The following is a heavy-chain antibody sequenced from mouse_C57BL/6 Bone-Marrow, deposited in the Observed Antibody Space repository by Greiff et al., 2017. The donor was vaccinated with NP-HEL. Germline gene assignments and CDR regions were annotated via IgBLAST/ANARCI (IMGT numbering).Heavy chain of an antibody. D-gene: IGHD1-1*01. V-gene: IGHV1-69*01. J-gene: IGHJ3*01. Sequence: QVQLQQPGAELVMPGASVKLSCKASGYTFTSYWMHWVKQRPGQGLEWIGEIDPSDSYTNYNQKFKGKSTLTVDKSSSTAYMQLSSLTSEDSAVYYCAREGYYDYGSSYAWFAYWGQGTLVTVSA. CDR2: IDPSDSYT. CDR3: AREGYYDYGSSYAWFAY. CDR1: GYTFTSYW.